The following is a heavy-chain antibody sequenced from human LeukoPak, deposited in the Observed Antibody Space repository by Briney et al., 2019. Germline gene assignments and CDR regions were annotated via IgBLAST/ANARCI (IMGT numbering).Heavy chain of an antibody. D-gene: IGHD3-22*01. CDR1: GYTFTCYY. Sequence: GASVKVSCKASGYTFTCYYMHWVRQAPGQGLEWMGWINPNSGGTNYAQKFQGRVTMTRDTSISTAYMELSRLRSDDTAVYYCARFPFGRDSSGYLDYWGQGTLVTVSS. V-gene: IGHV1-2*02. CDR2: INPNSGGT. CDR3: ARFPFGRDSSGYLDY. J-gene: IGHJ4*02.